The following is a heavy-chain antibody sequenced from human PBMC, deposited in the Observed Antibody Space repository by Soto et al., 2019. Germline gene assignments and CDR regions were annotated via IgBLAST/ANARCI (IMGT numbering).Heavy chain of an antibody. Sequence: SVKVSCKASGGTFSSYAISWVRQAPGQGLEWMGGIIPIFGTANYAQKFQGRVTITADESTSTAYMELSSLRSEDTAVYYCASLPSDYSNYEGQDDYWGQGTLVTVSS. CDR3: ASLPSDYSNYEGQDDY. CDR1: GGTFSSYA. V-gene: IGHV1-69*13. D-gene: IGHD4-4*01. CDR2: IIPIFGTA. J-gene: IGHJ4*02.